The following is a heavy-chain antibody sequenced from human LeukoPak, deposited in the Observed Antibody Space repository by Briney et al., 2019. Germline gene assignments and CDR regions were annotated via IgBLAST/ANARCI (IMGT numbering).Heavy chain of an antibody. D-gene: IGHD3-3*01. CDR2: INSDGSST. CDR3: ARGSDFWSVGYYYMDV. Sequence: GGSLRFSCAASGFTFSSYWMHWVRQARGKGLVWVSRINSDGSSTSYADSVRGRFTISRDNAKNTLYLQMNSLRAEDTAVYYCARGSDFWSVGYYYMDVWGKGTTVTVSS. V-gene: IGHV3-74*01. CDR1: GFTFSSYW. J-gene: IGHJ6*03.